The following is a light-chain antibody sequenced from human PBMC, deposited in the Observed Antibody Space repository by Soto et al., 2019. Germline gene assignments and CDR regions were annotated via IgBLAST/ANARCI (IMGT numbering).Light chain of an antibody. CDR2: DVS. V-gene: IGKV1-5*01. Sequence: IQLTQSPSSLSASVGDRVTITCRASQSISSWLAWYQQQPGKAPKLLIYDVSILESGVPSRFSGSGSGTEFTLTISSLQPDDFATYYCQQYNTFWTFGQGTKVDIK. J-gene: IGKJ1*01. CDR3: QQYNTFWT. CDR1: QSISSW.